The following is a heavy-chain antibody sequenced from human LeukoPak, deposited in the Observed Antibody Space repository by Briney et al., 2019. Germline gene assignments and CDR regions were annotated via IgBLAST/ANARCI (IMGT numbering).Heavy chain of an antibody. V-gene: IGHV4-30-2*01. J-gene: IGHJ4*02. CDR3: ARSGGSYYFCLDY. Sequence: SETLSLTCIVSGGSISSGGYYWSWIRQPPGKGLEWIGYIYHSGSTYYNPSLKSRVTISVDRSKNQFSLKLSSVTAADTAVYYCARSGGSYYFCLDYWGQGTLVTVSS. CDR1: GGSISSGGYY. D-gene: IGHD2-15*01. CDR2: IYHSGST.